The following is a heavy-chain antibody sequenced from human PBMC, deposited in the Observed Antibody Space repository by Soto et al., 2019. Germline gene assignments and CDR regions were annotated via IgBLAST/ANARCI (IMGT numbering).Heavy chain of an antibody. CDR1: GFTFSNAW. CDR2: IKSKTDVGTT. V-gene: IGHV3-15*01. CDR3: IQGGFYYVDY. D-gene: IGHD3-3*01. J-gene: IGHJ4*02. Sequence: EVQLVESGGGLVKPGGSLRLSCAASGFTFSNAWMSWVRQAPGKGLEWVGRIKSKTDVGTTDYAAPVKGRFTISRDDSKNTLFLQMNSLKTEDTAMYYCIQGGFYYVDYWGQGTLVTVSS.